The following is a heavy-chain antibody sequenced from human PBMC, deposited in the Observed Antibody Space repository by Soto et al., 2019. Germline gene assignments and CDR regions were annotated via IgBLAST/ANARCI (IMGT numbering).Heavy chain of an antibody. CDR2: INWNGGST. J-gene: IGHJ6*03. Sequence: GGSLRLSCAASGFTFDDYGMSWVRQAPGKGLEWVSGINWNGGSTGYADSVKGRFTISRDNAKNSLYLQMNSLRAEDTALYHCARARGYGSGNYYYYYYMDVWGKGTTVTVSS. CDR1: GFTFDDYG. D-gene: IGHD3-10*01. CDR3: ARARGYGSGNYYYYYYMDV. V-gene: IGHV3-20*01.